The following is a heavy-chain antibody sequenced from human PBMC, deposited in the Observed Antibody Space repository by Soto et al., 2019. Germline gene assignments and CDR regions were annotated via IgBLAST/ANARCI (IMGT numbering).Heavy chain of an antibody. J-gene: IGHJ4*02. CDR1: GYTFTGYY. V-gene: IGHV1-69*13. Sequence: GASVKVSCKASGYTFTGYYMHWVRQAPGQGLEWMGGSIAMLGTPTYAKKVQGRATISADESLTSSYLELRSLRSEDTGVYFCARGAMANFDYWGQGTVVTVSS. CDR2: SIAMLGTP. D-gene: IGHD5-18*01. CDR3: ARGAMANFDY.